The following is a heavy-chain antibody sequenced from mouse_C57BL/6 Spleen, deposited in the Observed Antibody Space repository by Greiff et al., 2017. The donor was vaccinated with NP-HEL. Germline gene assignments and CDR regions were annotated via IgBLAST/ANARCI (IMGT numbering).Heavy chain of an antibody. D-gene: IGHD2-4*01. CDR1: GFNIKDDY. CDR3: TTPIDDYDRFDY. J-gene: IGHJ2*01. Sequence: VHVKQSGAELVRPGASVKLSCTASGFNIKDDYMHWVKQRPEQGLEWIGWIDPENGDTEYASKFQGKATITADTSSNTAYLQLSSLTSEDTAVYYCTTPIDDYDRFDYWGQGTTLTVSS. V-gene: IGHV14-4*01. CDR2: IDPENGDT.